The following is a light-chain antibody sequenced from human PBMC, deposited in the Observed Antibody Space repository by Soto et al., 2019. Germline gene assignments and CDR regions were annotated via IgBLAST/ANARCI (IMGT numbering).Light chain of an antibody. CDR2: GAS. CDR3: QQYGSSSPVT. V-gene: IGKV3-20*01. Sequence: EIVLTQSPGTLSLSPGERATLSCRASQSVSSSYLAWYQQKPDQPPRLLIYGASSRATGIPDRFSGSGSGTDFTLTISRLEPEDFAVYYCQQYGSSSPVTFGQGTRLEIK. J-gene: IGKJ5*01. CDR1: QSVSSSY.